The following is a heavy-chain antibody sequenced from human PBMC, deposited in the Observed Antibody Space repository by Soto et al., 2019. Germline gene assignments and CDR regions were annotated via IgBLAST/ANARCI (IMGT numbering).Heavy chain of an antibody. CDR3: ARERSVEQLVGGWFDP. V-gene: IGHV3-13*01. CDR2: IGTAGDT. CDR1: GFTFSSYD. D-gene: IGHD6-6*01. Sequence: GGSLRLSCAASGFTFSSYDMHWVRQATGKGLEWVSAIGTAGDTYYPGSVKGRFTISRENAKNSLYLQMNSLRAEDTAVYYCARERSVEQLVGGWFDPWGQGTLVTVSS. J-gene: IGHJ5*02.